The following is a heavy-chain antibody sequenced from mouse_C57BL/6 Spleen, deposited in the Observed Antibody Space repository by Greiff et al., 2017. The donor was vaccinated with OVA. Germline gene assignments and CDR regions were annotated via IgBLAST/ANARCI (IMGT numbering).Heavy chain of an antibody. Sequence: EVHLVESGGDLVKPGGSLKLSCAASGFTFSSYGMSWVRETPDKRLVLVATISSGGSYTYYPDSVKGRFTISSDNAKNTLYLQMSSLKADDTAMYCCASPLDSSGSLFDYWGQGTTLTVSS. CDR1: GFTFSSYG. CDR3: ASPLDSSGSLFDY. D-gene: IGHD3-2*02. CDR2: ISSGGSYT. V-gene: IGHV5-6*01. J-gene: IGHJ2*01.